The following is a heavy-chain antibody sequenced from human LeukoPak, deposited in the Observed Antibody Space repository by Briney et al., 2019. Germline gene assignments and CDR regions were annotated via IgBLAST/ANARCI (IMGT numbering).Heavy chain of an antibody. J-gene: IGHJ5*02. CDR3: AREGNRHDILTGFGGWFDP. CDR2: INPSGGST. V-gene: IGHV1-46*01. Sequence: ASVKVSCEASGYTFTSHYMHWVRQAPGQGLEWMGIINPSGGSTSYAQKFQGRVTMTRDTSTSTVYMELSSLRSEDTAVYYCAREGNRHDILTGFGGWFDPWGQGTLVTVSS. CDR1: GYTFTSHY. D-gene: IGHD3-9*01.